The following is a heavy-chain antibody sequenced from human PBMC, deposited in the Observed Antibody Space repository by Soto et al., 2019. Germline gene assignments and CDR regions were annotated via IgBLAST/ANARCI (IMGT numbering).Heavy chain of an antibody. CDR2: INAGNGNT. D-gene: IGHD6-19*01. Sequence: ASVKVSCKASGYTFTSYAIHWVRQAPGQRLEWMGYINAGNGNTKYSQKFQGRVTITRDTSATTAYMELSSLRSEDTAVYYCWGSGCGWYGGNGFDIWGQGTMVTVSS. V-gene: IGHV1-3*01. CDR3: WGSGCGWYGGNGFDI. J-gene: IGHJ3*02. CDR1: GYTFTSYA.